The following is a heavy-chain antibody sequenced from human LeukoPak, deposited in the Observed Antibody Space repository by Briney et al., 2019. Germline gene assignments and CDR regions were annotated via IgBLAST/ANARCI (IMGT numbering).Heavy chain of an antibody. CDR1: GDSVSRNTAG. D-gene: IGHD1-26*01. J-gene: IGHJ4*02. CDR3: ARLTPDSGSYF. CDR2: TYYRSKWYN. V-gene: IGHV6-1*01. Sequence: SQTLSLTCAISGDSVSRNTAGWNWIRQSPSRGLEWLGRTYYRSKWYNDFAPSVRNRITINPDTSKNQFSLKLSSVTAADTAVYYCARLTPDSGSYFWGQGTLVTVSS.